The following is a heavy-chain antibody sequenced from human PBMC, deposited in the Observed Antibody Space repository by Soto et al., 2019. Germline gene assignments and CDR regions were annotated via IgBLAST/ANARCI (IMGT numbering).Heavy chain of an antibody. CDR2: ISGSGDNR. D-gene: IGHD3-3*01. J-gene: IGHJ4*02. Sequence: EVQLVESGGGLVQPGGSLRLSCAASGFIFKNYAMSWVRQAPGKGLEWVSAISGSGDNRYYADSVRGRFTISRDNSKSVVFLQMVSLTAEDSAVYFCASEGGDFWSGYGGRGQGTLVTVS. CDR1: GFIFKNYA. CDR3: ASEGGDFWSGYGG. V-gene: IGHV3-23*04.